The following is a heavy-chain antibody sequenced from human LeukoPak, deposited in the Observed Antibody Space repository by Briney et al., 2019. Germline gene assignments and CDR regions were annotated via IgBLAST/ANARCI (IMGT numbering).Heavy chain of an antibody. D-gene: IGHD2-21*01. CDR1: GGSISSVTSF. CDR3: ARSVSGLWVEFDF. J-gene: IGHJ4*02. Sequence: SETLSLTCTVSGGSISSVTSFGGWIRQPPGKGLEWIGSIHYSGDTYYSPSLKSRVTMSVDTSKSQFSLKLSFVTAADTAVYYCARSVSGLWVEFDFWGQGTLVTVSS. V-gene: IGHV4-39*01. CDR2: IHYSGDT.